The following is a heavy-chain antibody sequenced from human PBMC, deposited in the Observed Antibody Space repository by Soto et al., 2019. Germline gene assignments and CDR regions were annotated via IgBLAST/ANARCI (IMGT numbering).Heavy chain of an antibody. J-gene: IGHJ6*02. CDR3: ARDNDRPQLGGNYYYILDV. Sequence: QVQLEQSGAEVKKPGSSVKVSCKASGGTFRNSAISWVRQAPGQGLEWMGGIMPIFPTPDYAQKFQGRVTITADESTSTADMELSGLRSDDTAVYFCARDNDRPQLGGNYYYILDVWGHGTTVTVSS. V-gene: IGHV1-69*12. D-gene: IGHD1-1*01. CDR1: GGTFRNSA. CDR2: IMPIFPTP.